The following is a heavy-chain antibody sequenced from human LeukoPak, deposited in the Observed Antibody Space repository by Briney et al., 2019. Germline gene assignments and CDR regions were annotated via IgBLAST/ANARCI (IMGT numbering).Heavy chain of an antibody. Sequence: GGSLRLSCAASGFTFSSYGMHWVRQAPGKGLEWVAFIRYDGSNKYYADSVKGRFTISRDNSKNTLYLQMNSLRAEDTAVYYCARACYYGSGSIPCFDYWGQGTLVTVSS. D-gene: IGHD3-10*01. CDR1: GFTFSSYG. CDR2: IRYDGSNK. V-gene: IGHV3-30*02. J-gene: IGHJ4*02. CDR3: ARACYYGSGSIPCFDY.